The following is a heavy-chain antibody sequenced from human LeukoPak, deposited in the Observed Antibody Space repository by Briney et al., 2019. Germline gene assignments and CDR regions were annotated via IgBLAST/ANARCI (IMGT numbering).Heavy chain of an antibody. CDR1: GGSISSGDYY. CDR3: ARQGPPTKAVNYYYYYGMDV. V-gene: IGHV4-30-4*01. CDR2: IYDSGST. Sequence: SETLSLTCTVSGGSISSGDYYWSWIRQPPGKGLEWIGYIYDSGSTYCDPTLKSRVTISVDTSKNQFYLKLSSVTAADTAVYYCARQGPPTKAVNYYYYYGMDVWGQGTTVTVSS. J-gene: IGHJ6*02.